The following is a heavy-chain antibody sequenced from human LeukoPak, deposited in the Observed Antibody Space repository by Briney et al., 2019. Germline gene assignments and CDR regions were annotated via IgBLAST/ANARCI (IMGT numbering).Heavy chain of an antibody. V-gene: IGHV3-20*01. CDR1: GFMFHDYA. D-gene: IGHD3-10*01. CDR2: INWNGGST. J-gene: IGHJ4*02. Sequence: GGSLRLSCEASGFMFHDYAMNWVRQAPGKGLEWVSGINWNGGSTGYADSVKGRFTISRDNAKKSLYLQMDSLRAEDTALYHCARGVAYFYGSGSPTDFWGQGTLATVSS. CDR3: ARGVAYFYGSGSPTDF.